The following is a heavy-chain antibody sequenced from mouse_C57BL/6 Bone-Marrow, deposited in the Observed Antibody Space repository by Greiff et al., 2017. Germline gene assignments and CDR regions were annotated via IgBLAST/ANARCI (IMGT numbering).Heavy chain of an antibody. V-gene: IGHV5-4*01. CDR2: ISDGGSYT. Sequence: EVHLVESGGDLVKPGGSLKLSCAASGFTFSSYGMSWVRQTPDKRLEWVATISDGGSYTYYPDNVKGRFTISRDNAKNNLYLQMSHLKSEDTAMYYCARDDESFLYYAMDYWGQGTSVTVSS. CDR3: ARDDESFLYYAMDY. D-gene: IGHD1-3*01. CDR1: GFTFSSYG. J-gene: IGHJ4*01.